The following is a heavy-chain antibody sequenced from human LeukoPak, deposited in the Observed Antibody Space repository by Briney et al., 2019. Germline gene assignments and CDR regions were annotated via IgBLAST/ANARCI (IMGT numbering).Heavy chain of an antibody. CDR3: ARDIVVVPAGIRSIAAVDY. CDR1: GYTFTDYY. V-gene: IGHV1-2*02. J-gene: IGHJ4*02. D-gene: IGHD2-2*01. CDR2: INPNSGGT. Sequence: GASVKVSRKASGYTFTDYYMHWVRQAPGQGLEWMGWINPNSGGTNYAQKFQGRVTMTRDTSISTAYMELSRLRSDDTAVYSCARDIVVVPAGIRSIAAVDYWGQGTLVTVSS.